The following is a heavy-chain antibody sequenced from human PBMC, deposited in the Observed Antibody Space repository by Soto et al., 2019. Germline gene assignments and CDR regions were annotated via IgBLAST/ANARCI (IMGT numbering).Heavy chain of an antibody. Sequence: SVKCSCKASGYSFTDYHIHWVRQAPVQVLDWLGRINPKSGGTSTAQKFQGWVTMTTDTSISTASMELTRLTSDDTAIYYCARGDSTDWSNGVCSFFYNHDMDVWG. CDR3: ARGDSTDWSNGVCSFFYNHDMDV. CDR1: GYSFTDYH. V-gene: IGHV1-2*04. J-gene: IGHJ6*02. CDR2: INPKSGGT. D-gene: IGHD2-8*01.